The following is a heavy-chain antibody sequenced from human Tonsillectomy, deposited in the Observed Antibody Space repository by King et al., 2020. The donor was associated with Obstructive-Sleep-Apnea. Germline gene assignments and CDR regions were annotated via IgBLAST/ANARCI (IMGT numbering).Heavy chain of an antibody. J-gene: IGHJ4*02. CDR3: ARLVEDGHSFGRLDY. D-gene: IGHD3-3*01. V-gene: IGHV5-51*01. CDR1: EYTFSKYW. CDR2: IYPGDSDT. Sequence: QLVQSGAEGKKPGESLKISCKGSEYTFSKYWIGWVRQVPGKGLEWMGMIYPGDSDTRNSPSFEGQVTISVDKSVSTAYLQGSSLKASDTAMYYCARLVEDGHSFGRLDYWGQGTLVIVSS.